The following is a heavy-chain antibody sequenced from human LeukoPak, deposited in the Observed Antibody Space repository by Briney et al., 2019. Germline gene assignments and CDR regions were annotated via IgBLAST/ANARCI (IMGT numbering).Heavy chain of an antibody. V-gene: IGHV4-34*01. Sequence: SETLSLTCAVYGGSFSGYYWSWIRQPPGKGLEWIGEINHSGSTNYNPSLKSRVTISVDTSKNQFSLKLGSVTAADTAVYYCARYSSGYYIEYWGQGTLVTVSS. D-gene: IGHD3-22*01. CDR1: GGSFSGYY. CDR2: INHSGST. CDR3: ARYSSGYYIEY. J-gene: IGHJ4*02.